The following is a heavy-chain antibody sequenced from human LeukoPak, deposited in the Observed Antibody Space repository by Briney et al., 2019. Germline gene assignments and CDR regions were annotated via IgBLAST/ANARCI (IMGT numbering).Heavy chain of an antibody. CDR1: GFTFSTYA. Sequence: PGGSLRLSCAASGFTFSTYAMSWVRQAPGKGLEWVSAISGSGGSTYYADSVKGRFTISRDNAKNTLYLQMNSLRAEDTAVYYCARRYDSSGYYYYYYMDVWGKGTTVTISS. CDR2: ISGSGGST. V-gene: IGHV3-23*01. D-gene: IGHD3-22*01. J-gene: IGHJ6*03. CDR3: ARRYDSSGYYYYYYMDV.